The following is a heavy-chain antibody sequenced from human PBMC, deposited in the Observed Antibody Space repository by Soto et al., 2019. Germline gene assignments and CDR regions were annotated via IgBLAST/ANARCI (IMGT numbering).Heavy chain of an antibody. V-gene: IGHV3-11*01. D-gene: IGHD2-2*01. Sequence: GGSLRLSCAASGFTFSDYYMSWIRQAPGKGLEWVSYISTTGSTIYYADSVKGRFTISRDNAKNSLYLQMSSLRAEDTAVYYCARPYCTSTTCPDDWGQGTLVTVSS. CDR2: ISTTGSTI. CDR1: GFTFSDYY. CDR3: ARPYCTSTTCPDD. J-gene: IGHJ4*02.